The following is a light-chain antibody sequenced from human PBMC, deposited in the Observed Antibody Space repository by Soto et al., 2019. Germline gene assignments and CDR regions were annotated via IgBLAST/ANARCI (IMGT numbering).Light chain of an antibody. CDR1: SSDVGGYNY. CDR3: SSYTSSSKGV. Sequence: QSALTQPASVSGSPGQSITISCTGTSSDVGGYNYVSWYQQHPGKAPKLMIYDVSNRPSGVSNRFSGSKSGNTASLTTSGLQAEDEADYYCSSYTSSSKGVFGTGTKVTVL. CDR2: DVS. J-gene: IGLJ1*01. V-gene: IGLV2-14*01.